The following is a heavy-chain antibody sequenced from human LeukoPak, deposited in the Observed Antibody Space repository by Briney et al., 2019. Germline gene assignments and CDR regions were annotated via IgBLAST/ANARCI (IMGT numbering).Heavy chain of an antibody. CDR2: TYYRSKWYK. CDR3: ARDRSMAFNL. CDR1: GDTLSSNSAG. J-gene: IGHJ3*01. Sequence: SQTLSLTCDISGDTLSSNSAGWHWIRQSPSRGLEWLGRTYYRSKWYKDYAVSVNSRITINPDTSKNQFSLLLNSVTPEDTAVYYCARDRSMAFNLWGQGTMVTVSS. V-gene: IGHV6-1*01.